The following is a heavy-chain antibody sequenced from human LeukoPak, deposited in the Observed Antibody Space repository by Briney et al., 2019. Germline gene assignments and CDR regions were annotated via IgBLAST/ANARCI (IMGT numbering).Heavy chain of an antibody. Sequence: PGGSLRLSCAAYGFTVSSNYMSWVRQAPGKGLEWVSVIYSGGSTYYADSVKGRFTISRDNSKNTLYLQMNSLRAEDTAVYYCARGSLAEGPGKFDYWGQGTLVTVSS. V-gene: IGHV3-53*01. J-gene: IGHJ4*02. CDR2: IYSGGST. CDR3: ARGSLAEGPGKFDY. D-gene: IGHD3-3*02. CDR1: GFTVSSNY.